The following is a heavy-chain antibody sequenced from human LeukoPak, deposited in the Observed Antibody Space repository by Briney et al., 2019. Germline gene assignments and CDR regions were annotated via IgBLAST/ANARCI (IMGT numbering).Heavy chain of an antibody. D-gene: IGHD3-9*01. CDR3: ARVGPYDILTGYYPSDAFDI. V-gene: IGHV4-59*11. Sequence: SETLSLTCTVSGGSISSHYWSWLRQPPGKGLEWIGYIYYSGSTNYNPSLKSRVTISVDTSKNQFSLKLSSVTAADTAVYYCARVGPYDILTGYYPSDAFDIWGQGTMVTVSS. J-gene: IGHJ3*02. CDR1: GGSISSHY. CDR2: IYYSGST.